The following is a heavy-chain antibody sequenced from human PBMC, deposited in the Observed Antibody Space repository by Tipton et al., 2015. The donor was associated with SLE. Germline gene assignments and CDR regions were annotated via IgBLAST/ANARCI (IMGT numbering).Heavy chain of an antibody. CDR3: ARGAITPIPFDP. V-gene: IGHV4-61*01. J-gene: IGHJ5*02. D-gene: IGHD2-15*01. Sequence: TLSLTCTVSGGSISSGSYYWSWIRQPPGKGLEWIGEIDHSGNTNYNPSLKSRVTISVDTSKNQFSLKLSSVTAADTAVYYCARGAITPIPFDPWGQGTLVTVSS. CDR2: IDHSGNT. CDR1: GGSISSGSYY.